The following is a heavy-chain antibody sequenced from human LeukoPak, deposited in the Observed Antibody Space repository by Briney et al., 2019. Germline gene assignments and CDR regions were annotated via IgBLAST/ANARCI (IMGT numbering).Heavy chain of an antibody. CDR2: IYYSGST. Sequence: SETLSLTCTVSGGSISSYYWSWIRQPPGKGLEWIGYIYYSGSTNYNPSLKSRVTISVDTSKNQFSLKLSSVTAADTAVYYCAKVNYPSSSWYPYGMDVWGQGTTVTVSS. CDR1: GGSISSYY. CDR3: AKVNYPSSSWYPYGMDV. D-gene: IGHD6-13*01. J-gene: IGHJ6*02. V-gene: IGHV4-59*01.